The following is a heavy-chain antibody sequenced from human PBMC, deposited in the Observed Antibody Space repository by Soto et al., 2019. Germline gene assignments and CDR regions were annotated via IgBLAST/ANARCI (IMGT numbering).Heavy chain of an antibody. Sequence: EVQLLESGGGLVQPGGSLRLSCAASGFTFSSYAMSWVRQAPGKGLEWVSGISGSGGSTYYADYVKGRFTISRDNSKNTLYLQMNSLRAEDTAVYYCASYCTNGVCYIGVIDYWGQGTLVTVSS. V-gene: IGHV3-23*01. D-gene: IGHD2-8*01. CDR1: GFTFSSYA. CDR2: ISGSGGST. J-gene: IGHJ4*02. CDR3: ASYCTNGVCYIGVIDY.